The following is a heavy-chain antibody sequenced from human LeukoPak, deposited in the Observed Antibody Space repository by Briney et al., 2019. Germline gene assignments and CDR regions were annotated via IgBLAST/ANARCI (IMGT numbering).Heavy chain of an antibody. J-gene: IGHJ4*02. CDR1: GFTFSSYE. CDR3: ARVGEYSSSNY. Sequence: GGSLRLSCAASGFTFSSYEMNWVRQAPGKGLVWVSRINSDGSSTSYADSVKGRFTISRDNAKNTLYLQMNSLRAEDTAVYYCARVGEYSSSNYWGQGTLVTVSS. CDR2: INSDGSST. D-gene: IGHD6-6*01. V-gene: IGHV3-74*01.